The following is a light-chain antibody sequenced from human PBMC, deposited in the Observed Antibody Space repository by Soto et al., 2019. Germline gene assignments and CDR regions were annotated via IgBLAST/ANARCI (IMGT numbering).Light chain of an antibody. V-gene: IGKV1-5*01. Sequence: DIQMTQSPSTLSASVGDRVTITCRASQSVSDSLAWYQQKPGKAPKVLIYDASRLQGGVPSRFSGSGSGTDFTLTISRLEPEDFAVFYCQQYGSSITFGQGTRLEI. CDR2: DAS. J-gene: IGKJ5*01. CDR1: QSVSDS. CDR3: QQYGSSIT.